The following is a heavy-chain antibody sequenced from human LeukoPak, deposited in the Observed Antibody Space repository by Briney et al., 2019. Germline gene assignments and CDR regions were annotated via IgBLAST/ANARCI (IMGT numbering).Heavy chain of an antibody. J-gene: IGHJ4*02. CDR1: GGSISSGSYY. Sequence: TLSLTCTVSGGSISSGSYYWSWIRQPAGKGLEWIGRIYTSGSTNYNPSLKSRVTISVDTSKNQFSLKLSSVTAADTAVYYCARAGGYSGYDPGIEFDYWGQGTLVTVSS. D-gene: IGHD5-12*01. V-gene: IGHV4-61*02. CDR3: ARAGGYSGYDPGIEFDY. CDR2: IYTSGST.